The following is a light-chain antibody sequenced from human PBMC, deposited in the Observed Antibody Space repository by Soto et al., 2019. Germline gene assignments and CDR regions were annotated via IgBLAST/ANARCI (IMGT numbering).Light chain of an antibody. CDR3: QQSYSTPPIT. CDR1: QSISTY. CDR2: AAS. J-gene: IGKJ5*01. V-gene: IGKV1-39*01. Sequence: DIQMTQSPSSLSASVGDRVTITCRASQSISTYLNWYRQKPGKAPDLLIYAASSLQSGVPSRFSGSGSGTDFTLTISSLQPEDFATYYCQQSYSTPPITFGQGTRLEIK.